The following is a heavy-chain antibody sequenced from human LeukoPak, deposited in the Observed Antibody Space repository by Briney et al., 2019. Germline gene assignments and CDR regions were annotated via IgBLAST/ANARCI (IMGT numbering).Heavy chain of an antibody. CDR2: IGDTT. Sequence: GGSLRLSCAASGFTFSIYAMSWVRQAPGKGLEWVSAIGDTTYYADSVEGRFTISRDNSKNTLYLQMNSLRAEDTAVYYCARVSVFREFDYWGQGTLVTVSS. J-gene: IGHJ4*02. D-gene: IGHD3-10*01. CDR1: GFTFSIYA. V-gene: IGHV3-23*01. CDR3: ARVSVFREFDY.